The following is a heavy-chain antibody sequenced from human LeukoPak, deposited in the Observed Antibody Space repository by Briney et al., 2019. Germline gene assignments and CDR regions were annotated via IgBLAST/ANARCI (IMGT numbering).Heavy chain of an antibody. CDR3: AKDTGTYCSSTSCYYGPGGPLDY. V-gene: IGHV3-30*02. CDR2: IWYDGSNK. J-gene: IGHJ4*02. CDR1: GFTFSSYG. D-gene: IGHD2-2*01. Sequence: SGGSLRLSCAASGFTFSSYGMHWVRQAPGKGLEWVAVIWYDGSNKYYADSVKGRFTISRDNSKNTLYLQMNSLRAEDTAVYYCAKDTGTYCSSTSCYYGPGGPLDYWGQGTLVTVSS.